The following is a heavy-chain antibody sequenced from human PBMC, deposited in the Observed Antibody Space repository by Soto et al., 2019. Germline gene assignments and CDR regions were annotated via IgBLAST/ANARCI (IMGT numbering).Heavy chain of an antibody. D-gene: IGHD3-9*01. CDR3: ARHFDVDPSLDHYYFDL. CDR1: GVSITPYF. J-gene: IGHJ2*01. CDR2: IYASGRT. V-gene: IGHV4-4*07. Sequence: QVQLQESGPGLVKPSETLSLTCTVSGVSITPYFWSWIRQPAGEAPEWLGHIYASGRTTYNPSLKSRVTMFVSQTQGSLSLTSVTAAHTAVYYCARHFDVDPSLDHYYFDLWGRGALVTVSS.